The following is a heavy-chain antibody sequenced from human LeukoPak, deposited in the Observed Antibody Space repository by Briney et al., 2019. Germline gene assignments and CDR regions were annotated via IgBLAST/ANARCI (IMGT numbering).Heavy chain of an antibody. CDR2: MYHSGST. V-gene: IGHV4-4*02. CDR1: GGSISSSNW. Sequence: SETLSLTCAVSGGSISSSNWWSWVRQPPGKGLEWIGEMYHSGSTNYNPSLKSRVTISLDNSKNQFSLRLSSVTAADTAVYYCARRSSGWYKEGFDPWGQGTLVTVSS. J-gene: IGHJ5*02. CDR3: ARRSSGWYKEGFDP. D-gene: IGHD6-19*01.